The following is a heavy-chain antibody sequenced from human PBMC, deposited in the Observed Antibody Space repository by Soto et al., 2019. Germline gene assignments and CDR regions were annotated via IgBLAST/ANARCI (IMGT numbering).Heavy chain of an antibody. V-gene: IGHV4-34*01. CDR2: INHSGST. CDR3: ARSVAPPRFDP. D-gene: IGHD6-19*01. Sequence: SETLSLTCAVYGGSFSGYYWTWIRQPPGTGLEWIGEINHSGSTNYNPSLKSRVTISVDTSKNQFSLKLSSVTAADTAVYYCARSVAPPRFDPWGQGTLVTVSS. J-gene: IGHJ5*02. CDR1: GGSFSGYY.